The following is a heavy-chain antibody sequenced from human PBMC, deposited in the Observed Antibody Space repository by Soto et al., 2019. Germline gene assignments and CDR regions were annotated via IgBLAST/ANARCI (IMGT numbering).Heavy chain of an antibody. D-gene: IGHD5-18*01. CDR1: GYTFTSYG. CDR3: ATRGYSYGPLTYYFDY. J-gene: IGHJ4*02. Sequence: ASVKVSCKASGYTFTSYGISWVRQAPGQGLEWMGWISAYNGNTNYAQKLQGRVTMTTDTSTSTAYMELRSLRSDDTAVYYCATRGYSYGPLTYYFDYWGQGTLVTVSS. V-gene: IGHV1-18*01. CDR2: ISAYNGNT.